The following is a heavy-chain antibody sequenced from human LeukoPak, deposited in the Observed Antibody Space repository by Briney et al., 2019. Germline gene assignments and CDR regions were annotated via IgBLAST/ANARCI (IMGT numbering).Heavy chain of an antibody. CDR2: IYSGGST. V-gene: IGHV3-66*01. CDR3: ARVKAAADDAFDI. J-gene: IGHJ3*02. Sequence: PGGSLRLSCAVSGFTVSSNYMSWVRQAPGKGLEWVSVIYSGGSTYYADSVKGRFTISRDNSKNTLYLQMDSLRAEDTAVYYCARVKAAADDAFDIWGQGTMVTVSS. D-gene: IGHD6-13*01. CDR1: GFTVSSNY.